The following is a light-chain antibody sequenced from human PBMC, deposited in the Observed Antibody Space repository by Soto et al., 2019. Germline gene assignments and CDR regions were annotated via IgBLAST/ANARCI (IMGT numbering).Light chain of an antibody. V-gene: IGKV1-33*01. Sequence: DIQMTQSPSSLSASVGDRVTITCQASQGIYNYLSWYQQKPGKVPKLLIYEASNLETGVPSRFSGSGSGTDFTFTITSLQPDDFATYFCQRYDKLPETFGQGTKLEIK. CDR2: EAS. J-gene: IGKJ2*01. CDR3: QRYDKLPET. CDR1: QGIYNY.